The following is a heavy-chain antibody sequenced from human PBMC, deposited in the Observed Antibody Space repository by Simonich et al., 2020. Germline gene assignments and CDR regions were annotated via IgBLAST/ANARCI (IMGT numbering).Heavy chain of an antibody. Sequence: QVQLVQSGAEVKKPGASVKVSCKASGYTFTSYGISWVRQAPGQGLEWMGWSSAYNGNTNNAKKLKGRVTMTTDTSTSTAYMERRRLRSDDTAVYYCARDQGGRAAAATDYWGQGTLVTVSS. CDR2: SSAYNGNT. D-gene: IGHD6-13*01. J-gene: IGHJ4*02. CDR1: GYTFTSYG. CDR3: ARDQGGRAAAATDY. V-gene: IGHV1-18*01.